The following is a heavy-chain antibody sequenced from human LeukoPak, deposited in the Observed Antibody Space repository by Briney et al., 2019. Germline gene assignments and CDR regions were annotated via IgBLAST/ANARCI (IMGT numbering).Heavy chain of an antibody. Sequence: GGSLRLSCAASGFTVSSNYMSWVRQAPGKGLEWVSVIYSGGSTYYADSVKGRFTISRDNSKNTLYLQMNSLRAEDTAVYYCAAQLKTDSGYPTYWGQGTLVTVSS. D-gene: IGHD3-22*01. CDR2: IYSGGST. J-gene: IGHJ4*02. V-gene: IGHV3-53*01. CDR3: AAQLKTDSGYPTY. CDR1: GFTVSSNY.